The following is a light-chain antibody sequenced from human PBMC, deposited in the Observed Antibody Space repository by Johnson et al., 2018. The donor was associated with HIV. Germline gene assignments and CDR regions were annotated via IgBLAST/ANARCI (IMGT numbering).Light chain of an antibody. CDR2: DNS. CDR3: GTWDNSLSAGYV. CDR1: SSNIGSNT. Sequence: QSVLTQPPSASGTPGQRVTISCSGGSSNIGSNTVNWYQQLPGTAPKLLIYDNSKRPSKIPDRFSGSKSGTSATLGITGLQTGDEADYYCGTWDNSLSAGYVFGTGTKVTVL. V-gene: IGLV1-51*01. J-gene: IGLJ1*01.